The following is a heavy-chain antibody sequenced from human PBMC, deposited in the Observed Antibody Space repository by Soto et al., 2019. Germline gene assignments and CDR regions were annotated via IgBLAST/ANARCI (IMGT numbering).Heavy chain of an antibody. J-gene: IGHJ6*02. V-gene: IGHV3-23*01. D-gene: IGHD3-10*01. CDR2: ISARGGTT. CDR1: GFTFSNYA. CDR3: ARDRGFGAGDGMDV. Sequence: EVQLLESGGDLVQPGGSLRLSCEASGFTFSNYAMSWVRQAPGKGLEWVTGISARGGTTYYVDSVKGRFTISRDNSKNTLYLQMSALRAEDTAVYYGARDRGFGAGDGMDVWGQGTMVTVSS.